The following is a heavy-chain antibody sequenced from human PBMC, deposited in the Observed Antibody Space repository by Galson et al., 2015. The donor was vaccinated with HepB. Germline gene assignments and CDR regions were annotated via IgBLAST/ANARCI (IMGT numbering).Heavy chain of an antibody. V-gene: IGHV3-30*18. Sequence: SLRLSCAASGFTFSNYGIHWVRQAPGKGLEWVAVISYDGSSEDYADSVKGRFTISRDNSKNTLYLQMNSLRAEDTAVYYCAKDKEEVDGDYCVDDWGQGTLVTVSS. J-gene: IGHJ4*02. CDR3: AKDKEEVDGDYCVDD. D-gene: IGHD4-17*01. CDR1: GFTFSNYG. CDR2: ISYDGSSE.